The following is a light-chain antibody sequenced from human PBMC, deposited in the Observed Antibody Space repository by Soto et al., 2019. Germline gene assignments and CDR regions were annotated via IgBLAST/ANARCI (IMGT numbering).Light chain of an antibody. Sequence: QSVLTQPASVSGSPGQSITISCTGTSSDVGGYNYVSWYQQHPDKAPRLMIYDVRNRPSGVSDRFSGSKSGDTASLTISGLQAEDEADYYCTSFTSRHTYVFGTGTKVTVL. CDR2: DVR. J-gene: IGLJ1*01. CDR1: SSDVGGYNY. V-gene: IGLV2-14*03. CDR3: TSFTSRHTYV.